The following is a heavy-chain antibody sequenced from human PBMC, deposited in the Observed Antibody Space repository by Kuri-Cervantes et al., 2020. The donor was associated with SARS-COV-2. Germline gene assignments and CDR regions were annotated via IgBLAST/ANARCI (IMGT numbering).Heavy chain of an antibody. CDR2: IYYGGST. CDR1: GGSISRHY. V-gene: IGHV4-59*11. CDR3: ASQVTIFGVEYDAFDI. Sequence: SETLSLTCTVSGGSISRHYWSWIRQPPGKGLEWIEYIYYGGSTNYNPSLKNRVTISIDTSKNQFSLMLSSMTAADTAVYYCASQVTIFGVEYDAFDIWGQGTTVTVSS. D-gene: IGHD3-3*01. J-gene: IGHJ3*02.